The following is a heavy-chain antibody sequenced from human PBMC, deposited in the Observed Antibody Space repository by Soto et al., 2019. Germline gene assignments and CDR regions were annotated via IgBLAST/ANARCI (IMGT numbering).Heavy chain of an antibody. CDR1: GFTLTRSA. Sequence: GGSLRLSCAGSGFTLTRSAVSWVRQAPGKGLEWVSGISAGGGGTYYADSVKGRFTISRDNSHNTLYLQVHSLTAEDTAVYYCARDRRAGGNSAFYFDFWGQGAQVTVSS. D-gene: IGHD3-16*01. J-gene: IGHJ4*02. V-gene: IGHV3-23*01. CDR2: ISAGGGGT. CDR3: ARDRRAGGNSAFYFDF.